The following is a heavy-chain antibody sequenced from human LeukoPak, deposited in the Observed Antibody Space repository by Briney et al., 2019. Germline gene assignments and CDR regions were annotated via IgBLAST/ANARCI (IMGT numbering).Heavy chain of an antibody. J-gene: IGHJ4*02. D-gene: IGHD7-27*01. Sequence: GGSLRLSCAASGFSFRTYWMTWVRQAPGKGLEWVSAISGSGGSTYYADSVKGRFTISRDNSKNTLYLQMNSLRAEDTAVYYCAKSGTGSLMYFDYWGQGALVTVSS. CDR2: ISGSGGST. CDR1: GFSFRTYW. CDR3: AKSGTGSLMYFDY. V-gene: IGHV3-23*01.